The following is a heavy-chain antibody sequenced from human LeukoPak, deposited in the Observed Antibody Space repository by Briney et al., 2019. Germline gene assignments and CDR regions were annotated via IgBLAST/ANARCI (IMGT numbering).Heavy chain of an antibody. CDR1: GGSISSYY. J-gene: IGHJ4*02. D-gene: IGHD3-10*01. V-gene: IGHV4-59*01. CDR3: ARGKIWSPVYLSH. Sequence: PSETLSVICTVSGGSISSYYWSWIRQPPGKGLEWIGYIYHSGSTYYNPSLKSRVTISVDSSKNQFSLKLSSVTAADTAVYYCARGKIWSPVYLSHWGQGTLVTVSS. CDR2: IYHSGST.